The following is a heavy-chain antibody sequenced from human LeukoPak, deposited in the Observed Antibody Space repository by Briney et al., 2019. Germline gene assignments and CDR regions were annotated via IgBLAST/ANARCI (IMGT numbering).Heavy chain of an antibody. J-gene: IGHJ4*02. CDR2: ISSSSSYI. D-gene: IGHD6-13*01. CDR3: ARVAYSSSSYFDY. V-gene: IGHV3-21*01. CDR1: GFTFSNYA. Sequence: GGSLRLSCAASGFTFSNYAMNWVRQAPGKGLEWVSSISSSSSYIYYADSVKGRFTISRDNAKNSLYLQMNSLRAEDTAVYYCARVAYSSSSYFDYWGQGTLVTVSS.